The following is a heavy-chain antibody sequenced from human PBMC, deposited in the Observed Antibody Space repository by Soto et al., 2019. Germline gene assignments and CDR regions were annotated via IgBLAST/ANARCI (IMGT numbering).Heavy chain of an antibody. D-gene: IGHD2-15*01. CDR3: ARSVGYCSGGSCYHHIYFDY. J-gene: IGHJ4*02. V-gene: IGHV1-18*01. CDR1: GYTFTSYG. Sequence: ASVKVSCTASGYTFTSYGISWVRQASGQGLEWMGWISAYNGNTNYAQKLQGRVTMTTDTSTSTAYMELRSLRSDDTAVYYCARSVGYCSGGSCYHHIYFDYWGQGTLVTVSS. CDR2: ISAYNGNT.